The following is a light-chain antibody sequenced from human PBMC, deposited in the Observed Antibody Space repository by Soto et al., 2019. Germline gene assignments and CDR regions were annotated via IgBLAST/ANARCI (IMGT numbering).Light chain of an antibody. V-gene: IGKV1-5*03. CDR2: EAS. CDR1: QSINNW. Sequence: DIQMTQSPSTLSASVGERVTITCRASQSINNWLAWYQQKPGKAPKLLLYEASGLESGVPSRFSGSGSGTEFTLTVSSLQTNDFATYYCQHYNRYSPAFGQGTKVHI. J-gene: IGKJ1*01. CDR3: QHYNRYSPA.